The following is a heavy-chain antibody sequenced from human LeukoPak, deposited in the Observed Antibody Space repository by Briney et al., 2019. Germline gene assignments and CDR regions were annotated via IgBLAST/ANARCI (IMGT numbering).Heavy chain of an antibody. CDR3: ARVLLGGYSSGWYDAFDI. V-gene: IGHV4-34*01. D-gene: IGHD6-19*01. J-gene: IGHJ3*02. CDR2: VNHSGST. Sequence: PSDTLSLTCDAYGGSFSGYYWSWVRQPPGQGLEWMGEVNHSGSTNYNPSLKSRVTISVDTSKNQFSLKLSSVTAADTAVYYCARVLLGGYSSGWYDAFDIWGQGTMVTVSS. CDR1: GGSFSGYY.